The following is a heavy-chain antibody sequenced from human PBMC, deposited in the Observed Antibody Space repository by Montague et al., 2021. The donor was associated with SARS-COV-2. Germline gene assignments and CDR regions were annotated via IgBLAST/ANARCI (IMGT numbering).Heavy chain of an antibody. J-gene: IGHJ6*02. Sequence: SETLSLTCTVSGGSISSSSYYWGWIRQPPGKGLEWVGSIYYSGSTYYNPPLKSRVTISVDTSKNQFSLKLSSVTAADTAVYYCAREGSGRGYYYYGMDVWGQGTTVTVSS. D-gene: IGHD3-10*01. CDR1: GGSISSSSYY. CDR3: AREGSGRGYYYYGMDV. CDR2: IYYSGST. V-gene: IGHV4-39*07.